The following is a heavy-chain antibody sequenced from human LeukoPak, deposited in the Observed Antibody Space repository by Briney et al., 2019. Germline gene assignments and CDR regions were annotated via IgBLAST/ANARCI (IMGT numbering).Heavy chain of an antibody. J-gene: IGHJ4*02. CDR3: AKTNRYISSWYDY. V-gene: IGHV3-23*01. CDR1: GFPFNYYA. D-gene: IGHD6-13*01. Sequence: PGGSLRLSCAASGFPFNYYAMTWVRQAPGMGLEWVSAISGGGDSTYYADSVKGRFTISRDNSKNTLYLQMNTLRAEDTAIYYCAKTNRYISSWYDYWGQGTLVTVSS. CDR2: ISGGGDST.